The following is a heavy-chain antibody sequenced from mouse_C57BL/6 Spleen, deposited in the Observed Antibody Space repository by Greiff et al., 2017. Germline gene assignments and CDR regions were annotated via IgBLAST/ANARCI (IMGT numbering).Heavy chain of an antibody. CDR2: IYPGDGDT. D-gene: IGHD1-1*01. CDR3: ERVPYYYGSERCYDV. J-gene: IGHJ1*03. V-gene: IGHV1-80*01. CDR1: GYAFSSYW. Sequence: VQLKESGAELVKPGASVTLSCKASGYAFSSYWMNWVKQRPGKGLEWIGQIYPGDGDTNYNGKFKGKATLTADKSSSTAYMPLRSLPSEDSAVYFCERVPYYYGSERCYDVWGTGTTVTVSS.